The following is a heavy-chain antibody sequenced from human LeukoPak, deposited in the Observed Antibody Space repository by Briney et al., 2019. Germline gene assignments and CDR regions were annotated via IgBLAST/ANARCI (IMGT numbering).Heavy chain of an antibody. Sequence: GASVKVSFKASGYTFTVYYIHWVRQAPGQGLEGMGWINPNSDGTKYTETFQGRVTMTRDTSISPAYMEVSRLRSDDTAVYYCARDLDSGLYDSSGYYPTGFDYWGQGTLVTVSS. CDR2: INPNSDGT. D-gene: IGHD3-22*01. CDR1: GYTFTVYY. CDR3: ARDLDSGLYDSSGYYPTGFDY. J-gene: IGHJ4*02. V-gene: IGHV1-2*02.